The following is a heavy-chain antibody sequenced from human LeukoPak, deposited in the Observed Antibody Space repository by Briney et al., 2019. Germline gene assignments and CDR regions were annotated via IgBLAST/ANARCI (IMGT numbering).Heavy chain of an antibody. CDR2: INTNTGNP. D-gene: IGHD1-26*01. V-gene: IGHV7-4-1*02. CDR1: GYTFSSYT. CDR3: ASGPSYSGSNEYFDS. J-gene: IGHJ4*02. Sequence: ASVKVSCKDSGYTFSSYTMNWVRQAPGQGLEWMGWINTNTGNPTYAQDYTGRLVFSLDTSVSTTYLQISRLKAEDTAVYYCASGPSYSGSNEYFDSWGQGTLVTVSS.